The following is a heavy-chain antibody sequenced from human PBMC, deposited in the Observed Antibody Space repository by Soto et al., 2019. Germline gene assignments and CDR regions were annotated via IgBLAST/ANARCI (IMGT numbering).Heavy chain of an antibody. CDR2: ISAYNGNT. D-gene: IGHD3-22*01. Sequence: ASVKVSCKASGYTFTSYGISWVRQAPGQGLEWMGRISAYNGNTNYAQKLQGRVTMTTDTSTSTAYMELRSLRSDDTAVYYCARDRTYYYDSSGYYGYWGQGTLVTVSS. J-gene: IGHJ4*02. V-gene: IGHV1-18*01. CDR3: ARDRTYYYDSSGYYGY. CDR1: GYTFTSYG.